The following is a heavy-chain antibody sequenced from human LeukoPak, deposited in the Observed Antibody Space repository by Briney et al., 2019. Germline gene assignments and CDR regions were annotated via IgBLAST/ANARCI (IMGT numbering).Heavy chain of an antibody. CDR3: ARDSLGPYYFDY. V-gene: IGHV4-59*01. J-gene: IGHJ4*02. D-gene: IGHD7-27*01. Sequence: PSETLSPTCTVSGGSISSYYWSWIRQTPGKGLEWIGYIYYIGSTNYNPSLKSRVTISVDTSKNQFSLKLSSVTAADTAVYYCARDSLGPYYFDYWGQGTLVTVSS. CDR1: GGSISSYY. CDR2: IYYIGST.